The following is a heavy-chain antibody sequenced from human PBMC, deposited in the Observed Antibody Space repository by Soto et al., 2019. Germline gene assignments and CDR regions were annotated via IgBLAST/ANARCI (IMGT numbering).Heavy chain of an antibody. J-gene: IGHJ6*02. CDR1: GFAFNSYS. Sequence: EVQLVESGGGLVQPGGSLSLSCAASGFAFNSYSVNWVRQAPGKGLEWVSYISSGSSIIYYADSVKGRFTISRDDAKNSLYLQMNSLRDEDTAVYYCARGVGGYHVDYGMDVWGQGTTVTVSS. CDR3: ARGVGGYHVDYGMDV. CDR2: ISSGSSII. D-gene: IGHD6-25*01. V-gene: IGHV3-48*02.